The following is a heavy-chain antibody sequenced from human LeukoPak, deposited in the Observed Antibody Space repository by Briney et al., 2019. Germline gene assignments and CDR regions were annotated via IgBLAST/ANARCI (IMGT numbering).Heavy chain of an antibody. V-gene: IGHV5-51*01. Sequence: GESLKISCKGSGYSFTSYWIGWVRQMPGKGLEWMGIIYPGDSDTRYSPSFQGQITLSADKSISTAYLQWSSLKASHTAMYYCAIMDDSSGYTVGFDYWGQGTLVTVSS. D-gene: IGHD3-22*01. CDR1: GYSFTSYW. CDR3: AIMDDSSGYTVGFDY. CDR2: IYPGDSDT. J-gene: IGHJ4*02.